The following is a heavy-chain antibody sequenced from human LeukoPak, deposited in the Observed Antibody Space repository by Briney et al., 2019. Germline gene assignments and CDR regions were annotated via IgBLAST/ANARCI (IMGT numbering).Heavy chain of an antibody. V-gene: IGHV4-59*01. CDR3: ARSRSSSWWFAFDI. Sequence: SETLSLTCTVSGDSITSYYWSWVRQPPGKGLEWIGYIHYSGGTNYNPSLKSRVTISVDTSKNQFSLKLSSVTAADTAVYYCARSRSSSWWFAFDIWGQGTMVTVSS. J-gene: IGHJ3*02. CDR1: GDSITSYY. D-gene: IGHD6-13*01. CDR2: IHYSGGT.